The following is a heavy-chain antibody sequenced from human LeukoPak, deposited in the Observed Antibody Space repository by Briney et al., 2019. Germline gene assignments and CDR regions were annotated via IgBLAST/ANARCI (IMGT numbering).Heavy chain of an antibody. Sequence: GGSLRLSCAASGFTFSSYGMHWVRQAPGKGLEWVAFIAYDGSNKYYADSVKGRFTISRDNSKNTMFLQMNSLRAEDTAVYYCAKASGTTHTLDYWGQGTLVTVSS. CDR3: AKASGTTHTLDY. V-gene: IGHV3-30*02. J-gene: IGHJ4*02. CDR1: GFTFSSYG. CDR2: IAYDGSNK. D-gene: IGHD1-1*01.